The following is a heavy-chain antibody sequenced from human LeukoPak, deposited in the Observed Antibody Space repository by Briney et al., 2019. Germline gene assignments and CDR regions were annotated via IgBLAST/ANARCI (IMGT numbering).Heavy chain of an antibody. V-gene: IGHV3-23*01. D-gene: IGHD1-26*01. CDR3: AAKYSGKRAFDY. CDR2: ISGSGYNT. Sequence: PGGSLRLSCAASGFTFSNYAMTWVRQAPGKGLEWVSGISGSGYNTYYADSVKGRFTISRDNSKNTLYLQMNSLRAEDTAIYYCAAKYSGKRAFDYRGQGTLVTVSS. CDR1: GFTFSNYA. J-gene: IGHJ4*02.